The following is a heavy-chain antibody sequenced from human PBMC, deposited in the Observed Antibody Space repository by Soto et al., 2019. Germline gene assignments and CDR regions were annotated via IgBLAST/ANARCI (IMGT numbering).Heavy chain of an antibody. V-gene: IGHV3-30*18. J-gene: IGHJ4*02. D-gene: IGHD5-18*01. CDR2: ISNDGNNK. CDR3: AKGTWIQLWLKSYFDY. Sequence: QVQLVESGGGVVQPGTSLRLSCAASGFTFSSYGMHWVRQAPGKGLEWVAVISNDGNNKYYADSVKGRFTISRDNSKSTLYLQMNSLRAEDTAVYYCAKGTWIQLWLKSYFDYWGQGTLVTVSS. CDR1: GFTFSSYG.